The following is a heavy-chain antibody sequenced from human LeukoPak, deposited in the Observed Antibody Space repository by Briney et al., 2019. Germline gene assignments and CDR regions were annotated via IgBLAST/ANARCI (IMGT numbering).Heavy chain of an antibody. CDR1: GDSVSSNSAA. Sequence: SQTLSLTCAISGDSVSSNSAAWNWIRQSPSRGLEWLGRTYYRSKWYNDYAVSVKSRITINPDTSKNQFSLQLNSVTPEDTAVYYCARARRYGDMVRGVSSAFDIWGQGTMVTVSS. CDR2: TYYRSKWYN. J-gene: IGHJ3*02. D-gene: IGHD3-10*01. CDR3: ARARRYGDMVRGVSSAFDI. V-gene: IGHV6-1*01.